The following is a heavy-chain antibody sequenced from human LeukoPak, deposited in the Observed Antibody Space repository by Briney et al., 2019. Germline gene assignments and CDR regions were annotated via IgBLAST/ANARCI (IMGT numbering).Heavy chain of an antibody. CDR2: IYPGDSDT. V-gene: IGHV5-51*01. CDR1: GYSFTTYW. D-gene: IGHD2-15*01. Sequence: GESLKISCKGSGYSFTTYWIAWVRQMPGKGLEWMGIIYPGDSDTRYSPSFQGQVTISADKSISTAYLQWSSLKASDTAMYYCARGHAYCSGGSCYHDYWGQGTLVTVSS. J-gene: IGHJ4*02. CDR3: ARGHAYCSGGSCYHDY.